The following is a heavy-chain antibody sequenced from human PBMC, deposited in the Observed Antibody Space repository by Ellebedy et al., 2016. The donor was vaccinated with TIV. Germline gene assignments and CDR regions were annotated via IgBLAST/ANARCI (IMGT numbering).Heavy chain of an antibody. J-gene: IGHJ6*02. CDR1: GFTFSSYG. V-gene: IGHV3-30*02. CDR2: IRYDGSNK. Sequence: PGGSLRLSCAASGFTFSSYGMHWVRQAPGKGLEWVAFIRYDGSNKYHADSVKGRFTISRDNSKNTLYLQMNSLRAEDTAVVYCAKDRGRIAAAGDVTLYYGMDVWGQGTTVTVSS. CDR3: AKDRGRIAAAGDVTLYYGMDV. D-gene: IGHD6-13*01.